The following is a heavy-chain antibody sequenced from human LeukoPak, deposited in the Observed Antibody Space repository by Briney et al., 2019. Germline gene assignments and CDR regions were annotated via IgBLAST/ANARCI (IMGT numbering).Heavy chain of an antibody. Sequence: ASVKVSCKASGYTFTSYGISWVRQAPGQGLEWMGWISAYNGNTNYAQKLQGRVTMTTDTSTSTAYMELRSLRPDDTAVYYCARALGYCSSTSCRFFYGMDVWGQGTTVTVSS. V-gene: IGHV1-18*01. J-gene: IGHJ6*02. CDR3: ARALGYCSSTSCRFFYGMDV. D-gene: IGHD2-2*01. CDR1: GYTFTSYG. CDR2: ISAYNGNT.